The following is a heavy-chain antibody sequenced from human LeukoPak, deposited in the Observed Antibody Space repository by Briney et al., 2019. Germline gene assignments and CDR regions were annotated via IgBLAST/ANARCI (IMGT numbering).Heavy chain of an antibody. CDR1: GYTFTSYG. D-gene: IGHD6-13*01. Sequence: GASVKVSCKASGYTFTSYGISWVRQAPGQGLEWMGWISAYNGNTNYAQKFQGRVTMTRDTSISTAYMELSRLGSDDTAVYYCARDIAGRVGYYYGMDVWGQGTTVTVSS. V-gene: IGHV1-18*01. CDR2: ISAYNGNT. J-gene: IGHJ6*02. CDR3: ARDIAGRVGYYYGMDV.